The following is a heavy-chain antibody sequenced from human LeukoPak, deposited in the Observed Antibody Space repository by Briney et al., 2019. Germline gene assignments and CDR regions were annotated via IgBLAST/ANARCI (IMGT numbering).Heavy chain of an antibody. CDR1: GLTFSSYS. CDR2: ISSRSRNI. CDR3: ASREGQWPTLVYY. Sequence: GGPLSLLCALCGLTFSSYSMMGAPRARGKAREDVSSISSRSRNILCADPERGRLTIYRDNAKYSLYLQMNSVRATDMAVYDCASREGQWPTLVYYWGQGTLVTVSS. D-gene: IGHD6-19*01. J-gene: IGHJ4*02. V-gene: IGHV3-21*01.